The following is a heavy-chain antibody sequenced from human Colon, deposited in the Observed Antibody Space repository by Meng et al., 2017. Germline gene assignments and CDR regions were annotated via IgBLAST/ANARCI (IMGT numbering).Heavy chain of an antibody. Sequence: QVQLQESGPGLVKPSGTLSLTCTVSGEPISSDIWWSWVRQPPGKGLEWIGEVYHRGDTNYNPSLKSRVDISVDKSKNQFYLSLFSVTAADTAVYYCGRDQGRELINHWGQGTLVTVSS. CDR1: GEPISSDIW. V-gene: IGHV4-4*02. CDR3: GRDQGRELINH. J-gene: IGHJ4*02. D-gene: IGHD1-7*01. CDR2: VYHRGDT.